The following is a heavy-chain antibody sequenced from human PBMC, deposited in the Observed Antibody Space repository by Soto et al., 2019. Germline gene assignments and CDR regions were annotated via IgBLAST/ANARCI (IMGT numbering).Heavy chain of an antibody. CDR1: GYTFTGYC. V-gene: IGHV1-2*02. Sequence: ASVKVSCKASGYTFTGYCIHWVRQAPGQGLEWMGWINPNSGDTNLAQKFQGRVTMTRDTSISTTYMELSRLASDDTAAYFCARGIVVRGQGWFDPWGQGTLVTVSS. D-gene: IGHD2-15*01. CDR3: ARGIVVRGQGWFDP. J-gene: IGHJ5*02. CDR2: INPNSGDT.